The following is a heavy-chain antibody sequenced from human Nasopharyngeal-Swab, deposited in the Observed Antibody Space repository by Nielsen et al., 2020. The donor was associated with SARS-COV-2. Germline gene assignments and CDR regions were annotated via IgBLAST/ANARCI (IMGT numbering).Heavy chain of an antibody. CDR3: ARGGGVPGGSLGRFAQPDAFDI. V-gene: IGHV4-31*02. J-gene: IGHJ3*02. CDR2: IYYSGST. Sequence: PGKGLEWIGYIYYSGSTYYNPSLKSRVTISVDTSKNQFSLKLSSVTAADTAVYYCARGGGVPGGSLGRFAQPDAFDIWGQGTMVTVSS. D-gene: IGHD2-15*01.